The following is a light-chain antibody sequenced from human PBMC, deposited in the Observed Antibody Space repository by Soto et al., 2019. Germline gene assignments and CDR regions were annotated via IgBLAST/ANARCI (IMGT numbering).Light chain of an antibody. V-gene: IGKV1-16*01. CDR2: AAS. J-gene: IGKJ4*01. CDR1: QDIINY. CDR3: QRHRVYPLT. Sequence: DIQMTQSPSSLSASVGDRVTITCRASQDIINYLAWFQQRAGEAPKSLIYAASSLQSGVPSRFSGSGSGTDFTLTISSLQPVDFATHYYQRHRVYPLTFGGGTKVEI.